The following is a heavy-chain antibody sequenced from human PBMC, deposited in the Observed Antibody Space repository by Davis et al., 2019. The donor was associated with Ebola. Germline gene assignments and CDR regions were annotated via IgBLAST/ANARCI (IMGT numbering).Heavy chain of an antibody. V-gene: IGHV4-39*07. CDR2: IYYTGGT. CDR3: ATNSSSSPWFDP. D-gene: IGHD6-6*01. CDR1: GGSINNYRHY. J-gene: IGHJ5*02. Sequence: PSETLSLTCTVSGGSINNYRHYWGWVRQPPGKGLEWIATIYYTGGTSYNPSLKTRVTMSIDASRNQFSLNLASLTAADTAMYYCATNSSSSPWFDPWGQGTRVTVSS.